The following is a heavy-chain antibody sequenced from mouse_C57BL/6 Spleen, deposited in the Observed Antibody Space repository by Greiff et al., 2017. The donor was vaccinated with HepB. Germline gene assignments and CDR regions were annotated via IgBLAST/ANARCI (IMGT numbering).Heavy chain of an antibody. CDR2: ISSGGSYT. V-gene: IGHV5-6*01. Sequence: EVQVVESGGDLVKPGGSLKLSCAASGFTFSSYGMSWVRQTPDKRLEWVATISSGGSYTYYPDSVKGRFTISRDNAKNTLYLQMSSLKSEDTAMYYCARLLRGYAMDYWGQGTSVTVSS. D-gene: IGHD1-1*01. CDR3: ARLLRGYAMDY. J-gene: IGHJ4*01. CDR1: GFTFSSYG.